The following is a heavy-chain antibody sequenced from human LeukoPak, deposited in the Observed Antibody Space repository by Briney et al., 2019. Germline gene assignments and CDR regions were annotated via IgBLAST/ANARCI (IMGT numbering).Heavy chain of an antibody. CDR3: AKGNLDAYYYYYMDV. Sequence: WGSLRLSCAASGFTFTSNGMHWVRQAPGKGLDWVAVISYDGSNKYYADSVKGRFTISRDSSKNTLFLQMNSLRAEDTAVYYCAKGNLDAYYYYYMDVWGKGTTVTVSS. D-gene: IGHD1-14*01. CDR1: GFTFTSNG. CDR2: ISYDGSNK. V-gene: IGHV3-33*06. J-gene: IGHJ6*03.